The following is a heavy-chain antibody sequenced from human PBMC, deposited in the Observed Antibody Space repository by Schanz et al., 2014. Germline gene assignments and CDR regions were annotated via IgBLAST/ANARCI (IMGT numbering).Heavy chain of an antibody. Sequence: EVRLLESGGGLVQPGGSLRLSCVGSGFTFGSYAMNWVRQPPGKGLEWVSVLYNNGAAYYAESVRGRFAISRDNSKNTLFLEMNSLRLEDTAVYYCARDDGGGYNQIDYWGQGALVTVSS. CDR3: ARDDGGGYNQIDY. J-gene: IGHJ4*02. D-gene: IGHD5-12*01. V-gene: IGHV3-66*01. CDR2: LYNNGAA. CDR1: GFTFGSYA.